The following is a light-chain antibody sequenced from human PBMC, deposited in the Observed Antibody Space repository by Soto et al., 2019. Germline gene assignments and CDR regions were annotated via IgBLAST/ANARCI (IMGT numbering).Light chain of an antibody. Sequence: IVLTQSPGTLYLSPGERATLSCRASETVSSNYLAWHQQKPGRAPRLLIYGAFTRATGIPDRFSGSGSGTDFTLTISRLEPDDFAVYYCQHYDSSPVTFGPGTKVDFK. CDR1: ETVSSNY. CDR2: GAF. J-gene: IGKJ3*01. V-gene: IGKV3-20*01. CDR3: QHYDSSPVT.